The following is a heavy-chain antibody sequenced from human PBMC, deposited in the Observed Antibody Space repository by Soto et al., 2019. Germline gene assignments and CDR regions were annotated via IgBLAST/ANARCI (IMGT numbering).Heavy chain of an antibody. D-gene: IGHD3-22*01. CDR1: GGAISSYY. J-gene: IGHJ4*02. V-gene: IGHV4-59*01. CDR3: ARHTYYYDLIDY. CDR2: ISYSGST. Sequence: PAETLSLTCTVSGGAISSYYCIFVGQPPWKGLEWIGYISYSGSTNYNPSLKSRVTLSLDTSKNQFSLKLSSVTAADTAVHYCARHTYYYDLIDYWSQGTLVTVSS.